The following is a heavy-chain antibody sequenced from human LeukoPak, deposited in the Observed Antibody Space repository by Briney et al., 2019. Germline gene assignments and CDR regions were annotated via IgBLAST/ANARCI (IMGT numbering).Heavy chain of an antibody. V-gene: IGHV3-30*04. CDR2: ISYDGSNE. CDR1: GFTFSSYV. D-gene: IGHD3-22*01. J-gene: IGHJ6*03. Sequence: SGGSLRLSCAASGFTFSSYVMHWVRQAPGKGLEWVAIISYDGSNEYYADSVKGRFTISRDNSKNTLYLQMNSLRAEDTAVYYCARYHYYDSSGYYTGSSFYCMDVWGKGTTVTVSS. CDR3: ARYHYYDSSGYYTGSSFYCMDV.